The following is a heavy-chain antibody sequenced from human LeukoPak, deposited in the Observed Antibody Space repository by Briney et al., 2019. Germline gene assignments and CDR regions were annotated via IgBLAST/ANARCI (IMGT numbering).Heavy chain of an antibody. CDR2: IYTTGKT. J-gene: IGHJ4*02. Sequence: SETLSLTCTVSSGSINSYYWGWVRQPAGRGLEWIGRIYTTGKTDYNPSLKSRLTMSVDTSKRQFSLNLRSVTASDTAIYYCARHGYTASHYFLDFWSQGTLVTVSS. D-gene: IGHD3-16*01. V-gene: IGHV4-4*07. CDR1: SGSINSYY. CDR3: ARHGYTASHYFLDF.